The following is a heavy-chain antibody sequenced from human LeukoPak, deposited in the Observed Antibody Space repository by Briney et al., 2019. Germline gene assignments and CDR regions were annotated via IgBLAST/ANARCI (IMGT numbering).Heavy chain of an antibody. D-gene: IGHD6-19*01. CDR3: ARATYSSGWGTSDY. CDR1: GGSISSYY. J-gene: IGHJ4*02. CDR2: IYYSGST. V-gene: IGHV4-59*01. Sequence: SETLSLTCTVSGGSISSYYWCWIRQPPGKGLEWIGYIYYSGSTNYNPSLQSRVTISVDTSKNQFSLKLSSVTAADTAVYYCARATYSSGWGTSDYWGQGTLVTVSS.